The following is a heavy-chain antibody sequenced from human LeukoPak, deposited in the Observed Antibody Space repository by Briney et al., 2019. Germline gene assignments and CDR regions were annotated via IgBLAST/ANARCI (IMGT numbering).Heavy chain of an antibody. V-gene: IGHV3-48*02. CDR3: ARAVDFGSGGDR. J-gene: IGHJ5*02. D-gene: IGHD3-10*01. Sequence: GGSLRLSCAASGFTFSNYSMNWVRQAPGKGLEWVSYISSSSRTIYYAESVKGRFTISRDNAKKSLYLQMNSLRDEDTALYYCARAVDFGSGGDRWGQGTLVTVSS. CDR1: GFTFSNYS. CDR2: ISSSSRTI.